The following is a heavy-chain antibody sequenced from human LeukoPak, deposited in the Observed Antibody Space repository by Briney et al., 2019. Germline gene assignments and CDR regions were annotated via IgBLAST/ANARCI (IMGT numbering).Heavy chain of an antibody. CDR3: ARQGPSYYDYSDY. D-gene: IGHD3-22*01. V-gene: IGHV5-51*01. CDR1: GYSFTSYW. Sequence: GESLQISCKGSGYSFTSYWIGWVRPMPGKGLEWMGIIYPGDSDTRYSPSFQGQVTISADKSISTAYLQWSSLKASDTAMYYCARQGPSYYDYSDYWGQGTLVTVSS. CDR2: IYPGDSDT. J-gene: IGHJ4*02.